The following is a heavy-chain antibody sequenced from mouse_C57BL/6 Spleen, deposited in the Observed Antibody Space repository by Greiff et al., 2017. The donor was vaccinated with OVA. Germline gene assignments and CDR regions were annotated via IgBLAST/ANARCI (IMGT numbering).Heavy chain of an antibody. Sequence: EVKLEESGEGLVKPGGSLKLSCAASGFTFSSYAMSWVRQTPEKRLEWVAYISSGGDYIYYADTVKGRFTISRDNARNTLYLQMSSLKSEDTAMYYCTRDYDYWYFDVWGTGTTVTVSS. J-gene: IGHJ1*03. D-gene: IGHD2-3*01. V-gene: IGHV5-9-1*02. CDR3: TRDYDYWYFDV. CDR1: GFTFSSYA. CDR2: ISSGGDYI.